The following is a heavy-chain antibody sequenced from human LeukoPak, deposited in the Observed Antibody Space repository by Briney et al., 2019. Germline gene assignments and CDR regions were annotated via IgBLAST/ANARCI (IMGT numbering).Heavy chain of an antibody. CDR1: GFTFSSYW. J-gene: IGHJ4*02. CDR3: ARSIAVAGSPYFDY. V-gene: IGHV3-7*01. D-gene: IGHD6-19*01. Sequence: GGSLRLSCAASGFTFSSYWMSWVRQAPGKGLEWVANIKQDGSEKYYVDSAKGRFTISRDNAKNSLYLQMNSLRAEDTAVYYCARSIAVAGSPYFDYWGQGTLVTVSS. CDR2: IKQDGSEK.